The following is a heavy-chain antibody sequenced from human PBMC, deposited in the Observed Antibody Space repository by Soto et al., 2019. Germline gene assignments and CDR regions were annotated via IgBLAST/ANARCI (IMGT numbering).Heavy chain of an antibody. D-gene: IGHD1-26*01. V-gene: IGHV3-23*03. Sequence: GGSLRLSCAASGFSLSSYAMRWVRQAPGKGLEWVSGMSGGGSITYYADSVKGRFTISRDNSKNTLYVQMNSLRAEDTAVYYCAKGQWDATWYFFDYWGQGTLVTVSS. CDR3: AKGQWDATWYFFDY. CDR2: MSGGGSIT. CDR1: GFSLSSYA. J-gene: IGHJ4*02.